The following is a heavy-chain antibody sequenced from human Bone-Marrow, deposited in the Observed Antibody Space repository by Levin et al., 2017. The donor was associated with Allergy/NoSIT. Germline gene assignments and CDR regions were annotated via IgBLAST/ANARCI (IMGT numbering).Heavy chain of an antibody. CDR1: GGSISSGGYY. CDR3: ASTYPIAVAGPAIDY. D-gene: IGHD6-19*01. V-gene: IGHV4-31*03. Sequence: SETLSLTCTVSGGSISSGGYYWSWIRQHPGKGLEWIGYIYYSGSTYYNPSLKSRVTISVDTSKNQFSLKLSSVTAADTAVYYCASTYPIAVAGPAIDYWGQGTLVTVSS. CDR2: IYYSGST. J-gene: IGHJ4*02.